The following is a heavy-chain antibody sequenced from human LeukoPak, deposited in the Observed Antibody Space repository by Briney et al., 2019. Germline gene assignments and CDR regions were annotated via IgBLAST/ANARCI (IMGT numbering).Heavy chain of an antibody. CDR3: ARGRGVSAARLWSPRMDV. V-gene: IGHV3-64*01. Sequence: GGSLRLSCAASGFTFSSYAMHWVRQAPGKGLEYVSAISSNGGSTYYANSVKGRFTISRDNSKNTLYLQMGSLRAEDMAVYYCARGRGVSAARLWSPRMDVWGKGNTVTVSS. CDR1: GFTFSSYA. CDR2: ISSNGGST. D-gene: IGHD2-2*01. J-gene: IGHJ6*03.